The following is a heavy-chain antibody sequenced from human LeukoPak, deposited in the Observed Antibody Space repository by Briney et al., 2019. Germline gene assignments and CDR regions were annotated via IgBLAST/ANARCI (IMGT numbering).Heavy chain of an antibody. V-gene: IGHV1-18*01. CDR2: ISAYNGNT. CDR1: GYTFTSYG. Sequence: ASVKVSCKASGYTFTSYGISWVRQAPEQGLEWMGWISAYNGNTNYAQKLQGRVTMTTDTSTSTAYMELRSLRSDDTAVYYCARGVSVAAAGTGFDYWGQGTLVTVSS. J-gene: IGHJ4*02. CDR3: ARGVSVAAAGTGFDY. D-gene: IGHD6-13*01.